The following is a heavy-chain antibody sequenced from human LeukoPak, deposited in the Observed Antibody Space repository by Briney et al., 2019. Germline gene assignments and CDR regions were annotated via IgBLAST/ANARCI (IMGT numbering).Heavy chain of an antibody. J-gene: IGHJ4*02. CDR3: ATSRTFDY. V-gene: IGHV3-74*01. CDR1: GFTFSSYW. CDR2: INSDGSST. Sequence: PGGSLRLSCGASGFTFSSYWMHWVRQSPGKGLVWVSGINSDGSSTSYADSVKGRFTISRDNAKNTVYLQMNSLRAEDTAVYHCATSRTFDYWGQGTLVTVSS.